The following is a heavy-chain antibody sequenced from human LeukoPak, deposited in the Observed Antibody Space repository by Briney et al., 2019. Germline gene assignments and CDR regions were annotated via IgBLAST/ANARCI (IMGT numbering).Heavy chain of an antibody. CDR1: GYTFTGYY. CDR2: INPNRGGT. V-gene: IGHV1-2*06. D-gene: IGHD1-20*01. Sequence: ASVKVSCKASGYTFTGYYMHWVRQAPGQGLEWMGRINPNRGGTNYPQKFKGRVTMTREPSTRTAYTALSRLRSDDRAVYYWAMGYNWNIGSYRIPWYFDLWGRGTLVTVSS. J-gene: IGHJ2*01. CDR3: AMGYNWNIGSYRIPWYFDL.